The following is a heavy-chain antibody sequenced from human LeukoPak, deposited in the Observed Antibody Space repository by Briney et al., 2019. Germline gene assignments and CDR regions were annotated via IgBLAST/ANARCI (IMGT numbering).Heavy chain of an antibody. Sequence: SETLSLTCTVSGGSISSYYWSWIRQPPGKGLEWIGYIYYSGSTNYNPSLKSRVTISVDTSKNQFSLKLSSVTAADTAVYYCARGDYGDYDGEVGYWYFDLWGRGTLVTVSS. D-gene: IGHD4-17*01. J-gene: IGHJ2*01. CDR3: ARGDYGDYDGEVGYWYFDL. CDR2: IYYSGST. V-gene: IGHV4-59*01. CDR1: GGSISSYY.